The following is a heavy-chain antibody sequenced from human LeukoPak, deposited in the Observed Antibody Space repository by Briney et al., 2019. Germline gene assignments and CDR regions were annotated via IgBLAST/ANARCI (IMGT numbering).Heavy chain of an antibody. Sequence: PGGSLRLSCAASGFTFSSYWMSWVRQAPGKGLEWVANIKQDGSEKYYVDSVKGRFTISRDNVKNSLFLQMNDLRDEDTAIHYCARDYDWAFDFWGQGTRVTVSS. CDR3: ARDYDWAFDF. D-gene: IGHD3-9*01. V-gene: IGHV3-7*01. CDR1: GFTFSSYW. CDR2: IKQDGSEK. J-gene: IGHJ4*02.